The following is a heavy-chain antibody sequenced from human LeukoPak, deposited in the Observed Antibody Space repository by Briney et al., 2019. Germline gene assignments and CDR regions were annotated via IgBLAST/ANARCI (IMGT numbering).Heavy chain of an antibody. D-gene: IGHD6-19*01. Sequence: PSETLSLTCTVSGDPIGSYYWSWIRQPAGKGLEWIGRIYTSGTTNYNSSLKSRLTMSVDTSKNQFSLKLSSVTAADTAVYYCARHGSSGSAQYFQDWGQGTLVTVSS. V-gene: IGHV4-4*07. CDR1: GDPIGSYY. J-gene: IGHJ1*01. CDR2: IYTSGTT. CDR3: ARHGSSGSAQYFQD.